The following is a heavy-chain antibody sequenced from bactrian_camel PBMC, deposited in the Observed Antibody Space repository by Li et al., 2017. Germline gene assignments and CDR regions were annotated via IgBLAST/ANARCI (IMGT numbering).Heavy chain of an antibody. CDR2: IISEREP. CDR3: NARCWLPRYMNY. Sequence: HVQLVESGGGFVQPGGSLRLSCAASGNTVSSCNLGWYRQAPGKKRELVSTIISEREPYYADSVKGRFTISQDNAKNTVYLQMNSLKPEDTAIYYCNARCWLPRYMNYWGQGTQVTVS. V-gene: IGHV3S53*01. J-gene: IGHJ4*01. D-gene: IGHD1*01. CDR1: GNTVSSCN.